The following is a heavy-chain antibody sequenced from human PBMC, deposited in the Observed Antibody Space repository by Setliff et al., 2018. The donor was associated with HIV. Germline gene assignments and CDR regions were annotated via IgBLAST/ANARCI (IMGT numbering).Heavy chain of an antibody. Sequence: GGSLRLSCAATGFTFSSYVLHWVRQAPGKGLEWVAVMSTGGGIKICADSVKGRFTISRDNSRNTLYLQMNSLRAEDTAVYYCARRAYCSSTTCFDNWGQGTLVTVSS. V-gene: IGHV3-30*14. CDR3: ARRAYCSSTTCFDN. J-gene: IGHJ4*02. CDR2: MSTGGGIK. CDR1: GFTFSSYV. D-gene: IGHD2-2*01.